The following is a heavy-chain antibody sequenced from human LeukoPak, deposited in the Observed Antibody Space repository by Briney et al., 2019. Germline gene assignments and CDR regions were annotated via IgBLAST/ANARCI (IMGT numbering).Heavy chain of an antibody. J-gene: IGHJ4*02. CDR2: INPNSGGT. CDR3: ARDGYSNGWDFDY. CDR1: GYTFTGYY. D-gene: IGHD6-19*01. Sequence: GASVKVSCKASGYTFTGYYMHWVRQAPGQGLEWMGWINPNSGGTNYAQKFQGWVTMTRDTSISTAYMELSRLRSDDTAVYYCARDGYSNGWDFDYWGQGTLVTVSS. V-gene: IGHV1-2*04.